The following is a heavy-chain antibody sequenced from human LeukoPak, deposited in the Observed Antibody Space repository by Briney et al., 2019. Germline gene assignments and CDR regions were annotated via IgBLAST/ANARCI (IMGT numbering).Heavy chain of an antibody. D-gene: IGHD3-10*01. CDR3: ARVRYKYGSYYFDY. CDR2: ISSGGTIT. J-gene: IGHJ4*02. Sequence: GGSLRLSCAASGFIFSDNYMSWIRQAPGKGLEWVSNISSGGTITNYADSVKGRFTISRDNTKNSLYLQMNSLRAEDTAVYFCARVRYKYGSYYFDYWAREPWSPSPQ. CDR1: GFIFSDNY. V-gene: IGHV3-11*01.